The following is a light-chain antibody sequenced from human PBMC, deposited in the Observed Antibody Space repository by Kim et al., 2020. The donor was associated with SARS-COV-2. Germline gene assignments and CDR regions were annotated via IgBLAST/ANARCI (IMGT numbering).Light chain of an antibody. CDR3: SSYRHSTSVV. CDR1: SRDVGGYKY. CDR2: DVT. J-gene: IGLJ2*01. Sequence: QSALTQPASVSGSPGQSITISCTGTSRDVGGYKYVSWYQQHPGKAPKLIIYDVTNRPSGVSNRFSGSKSANTASLTISGLQADDEAAYYCSSYRHSTSVVFGGGTQLTVL. V-gene: IGLV2-14*03.